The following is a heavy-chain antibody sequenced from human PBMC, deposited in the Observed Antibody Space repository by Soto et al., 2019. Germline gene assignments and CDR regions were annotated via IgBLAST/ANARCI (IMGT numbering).Heavy chain of an antibody. D-gene: IGHD4-17*01. Sequence: QVQLVQSGAEVKKPGSSVKVSCKASGDTFSSYAISWVRQAPGQGLEWMGGISPHFGTENYAQKFKGRVTITADESTGTVYVELSGLKSGETAVYYGARRGYGDCAPPDHWGQGTLVTVSS. J-gene: IGHJ4*02. CDR2: ISPHFGTE. CDR3: ARRGYGDCAPPDH. CDR1: GDTFSSYA. V-gene: IGHV1-69*12.